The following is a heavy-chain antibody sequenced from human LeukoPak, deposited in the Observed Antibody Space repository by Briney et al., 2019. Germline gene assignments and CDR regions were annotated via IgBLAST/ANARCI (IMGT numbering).Heavy chain of an antibody. CDR2: ISSSSSTI. Sequence: PGGSLRLSCAASGFTFSTYSMHRVRQAPGKGLEWLSYISSSSSTIYYADSVKGRFTISRDDAKNSLYLQMNSLRDEDTAVYYCARGLPMPNHFDYWGQGTLVTVSS. D-gene: IGHD2-2*01. V-gene: IGHV3-48*02. J-gene: IGHJ4*02. CDR3: ARGLPMPNHFDY. CDR1: GFTFSTYS.